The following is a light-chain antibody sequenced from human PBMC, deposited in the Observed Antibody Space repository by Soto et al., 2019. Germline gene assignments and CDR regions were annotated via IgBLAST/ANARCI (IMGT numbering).Light chain of an antibody. J-gene: IGKJ3*01. CDR2: AAS. CDR3: QEHNLDLPVA. Sequence: DIQMTQSPSSLSASVGDRAIITCRSSQAFDQSVAWYQQKPGQVPKLLIYAASTLHSGVPSRFSGSGCGTHFSLAITGLQPEDVATYCCQEHNLDLPVAFGPGTTVDV. V-gene: IGKV1-27*01. CDR1: QAFDQS.